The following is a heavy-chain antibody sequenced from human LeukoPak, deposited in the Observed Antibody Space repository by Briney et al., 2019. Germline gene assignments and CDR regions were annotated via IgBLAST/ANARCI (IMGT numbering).Heavy chain of an antibody. CDR2: ISYDGSNK. V-gene: IGHV3-30*18. D-gene: IGHD3-22*01. CDR3: AKSYYDSSGYLSFDY. J-gene: IGHJ4*02. Sequence: PGGSLRLSCATSGFSFSSYGMHWVRQAPGKGLEWVAVISYDGSNKYYADSVKGRFTISRDNSKNTLYLQMNSLRAEDTTVYYCAKSYYDSSGYLSFDYWGQGTLVTVSS. CDR1: GFSFSSYG.